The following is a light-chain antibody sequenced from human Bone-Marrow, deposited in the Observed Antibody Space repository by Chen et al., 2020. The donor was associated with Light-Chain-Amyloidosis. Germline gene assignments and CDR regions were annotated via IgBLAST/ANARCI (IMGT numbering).Light chain of an antibody. J-gene: IGKJ1*01. CDR2: GAS. V-gene: IGKV3-20*01. CDR3: QQYGNSVT. CDR1: QSVSSDY. Sequence: ELVRTQSPGTLSLSPGDRATPSCRASQSVSSDYLAWYHQAPGQAPRLLIYGASRRASGIPDRFSGSGSGTDFTLTISGLEPEDFAVYYCQQYGNSVTFGQGTK.